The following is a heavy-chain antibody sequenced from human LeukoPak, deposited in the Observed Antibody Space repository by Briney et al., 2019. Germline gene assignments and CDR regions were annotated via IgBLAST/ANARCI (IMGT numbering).Heavy chain of an antibody. CDR3: ATTAPRPAGPPLDI. V-gene: IGHV1-24*01. CDR2: FDPEDGET. Sequence: RASVKVSCKVSGYTLTELSMHWVRQAPGKGLEWMGGFDPEDGETIYAQKFQGRVTMTEDTSTDTAYMELSSLRSEDTAVYYCATTAPRPAGPPLDIWGQGTMVTVSS. D-gene: IGHD1-14*01. J-gene: IGHJ3*02. CDR1: GYTLTELS.